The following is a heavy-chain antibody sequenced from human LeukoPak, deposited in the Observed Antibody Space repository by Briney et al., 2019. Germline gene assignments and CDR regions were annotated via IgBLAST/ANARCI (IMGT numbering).Heavy chain of an antibody. CDR1: GFTFSSYA. CDR3: ARVGTAAGSS. J-gene: IGHJ4*02. Sequence: TGGSLRLSCAASGFTFSSYAMSWVRQAPGKGLVWVSRINSDGNSTTYADSVKGRFTISRNNAKNTLYLQMNSLRAEDTAMYYCARVGTAAGSSWGQGTLVTVSS. V-gene: IGHV3-74*01. D-gene: IGHD6-13*01. CDR2: INSDGNST.